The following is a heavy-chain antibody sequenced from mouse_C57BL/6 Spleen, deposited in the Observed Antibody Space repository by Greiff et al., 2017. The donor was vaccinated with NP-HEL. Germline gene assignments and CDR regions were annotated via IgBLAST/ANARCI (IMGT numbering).Heavy chain of an antibody. D-gene: IGHD1-1*01. Sequence: DVKLVESGGGLVKPGGSLKLSCAASGFTFSSYAMSWVRQTPEKRLEWVATISDGGSYTYYPDNVKGRFTISRDNAKNNLYLQMSHLKSEDTAMYYCARDNYGSSFDYWGQGTTLTVSS. CDR2: ISDGGSYT. V-gene: IGHV5-4*01. CDR3: ARDNYGSSFDY. J-gene: IGHJ2*01. CDR1: GFTFSSYA.